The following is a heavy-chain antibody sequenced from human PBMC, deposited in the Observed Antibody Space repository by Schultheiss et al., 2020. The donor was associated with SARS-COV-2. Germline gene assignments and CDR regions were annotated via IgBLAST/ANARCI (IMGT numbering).Heavy chain of an antibody. CDR1: GFTFSDYY. CDR2: ISSSGGST. Sequence: GESLKISCAASGFTFSDYYMSWIRQAPGKGLEWVSYISSSGGSTYYADSVKGRFTISRDNSKNTLYLQMNSLRAEDTAVYYCAKDWTMIVVVDAFDIWGQGTMVTVSS. CDR3: AKDWTMIVVVDAFDI. D-gene: IGHD3-22*01. J-gene: IGHJ3*02. V-gene: IGHV3-11*01.